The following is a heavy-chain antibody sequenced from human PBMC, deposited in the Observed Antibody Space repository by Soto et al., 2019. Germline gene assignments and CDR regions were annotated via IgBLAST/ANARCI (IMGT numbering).Heavy chain of an antibody. Sequence: QVQLVQSGAEVKKPGSSVKVSCKAPEGTFRSYTVSWVRQAPGQGLEWMGRSIPILDTANYAQKFQGRVTITADKSTNTAYMELSSLRSEDTALYYCAREVVDDLLTSSDRAFDSWGQGTRVTVSS. V-gene: IGHV1-69*08. CDR2: SIPILDTA. D-gene: IGHD3-9*01. J-gene: IGHJ4*02. CDR3: AREVVDDLLTSSDRAFDS. CDR1: EGTFRSYT.